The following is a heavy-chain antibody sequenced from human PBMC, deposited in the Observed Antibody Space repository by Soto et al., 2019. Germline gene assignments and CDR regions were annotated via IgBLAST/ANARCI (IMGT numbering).Heavy chain of an antibody. CDR1: GFTFSSYA. D-gene: IGHD5-18*01. Sequence: QVQLVESGGGVVQPGRSLRLSCAASGFTFSSYAMHWVRQAPGKGLEWVAVISYDGSNKYYADSVKGRFTISRDNSKNTLYLQMNSLRAEDTAVYYCARDVDTAIYNWFDPWGQGTLVTVSS. CDR2: ISYDGSNK. CDR3: ARDVDTAIYNWFDP. J-gene: IGHJ5*02. V-gene: IGHV3-30-3*01.